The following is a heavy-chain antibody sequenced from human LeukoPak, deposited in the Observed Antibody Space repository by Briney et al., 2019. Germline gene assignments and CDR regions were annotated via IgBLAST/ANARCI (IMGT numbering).Heavy chain of an antibody. J-gene: IGHJ4*02. CDR3: ARVGGYPETTFDY. CDR1: GGSFSGYY. D-gene: IGHD3-22*01. Sequence: SETLSLTCAVYGGSFSGYYWSWIRQPPGKGLEWIGEINHSGSTNYNPSLKSRVTISVDTSKNQFSLKLSSVTAADTAVYYCARVGGYPETTFDYWGQGTLVTVSS. CDR2: INHSGST. V-gene: IGHV4-34*01.